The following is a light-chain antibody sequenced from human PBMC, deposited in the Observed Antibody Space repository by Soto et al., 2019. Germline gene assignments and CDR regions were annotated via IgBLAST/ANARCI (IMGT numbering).Light chain of an antibody. CDR1: SRDVGSYNL. J-gene: IGLJ1*01. Sequence: QSALTQPASVSVSPGQSITISCTGTSRDVGSYNLVSWYQQHPGKAPKLMIYEGTKRPSWVSNRFSGSKSGNTASLTISGLQAEDEADYYCCSYAGSSTPIYVFGTGTKLTVL. CDR2: EGT. V-gene: IGLV2-23*01. CDR3: CSYAGSSTPIYV.